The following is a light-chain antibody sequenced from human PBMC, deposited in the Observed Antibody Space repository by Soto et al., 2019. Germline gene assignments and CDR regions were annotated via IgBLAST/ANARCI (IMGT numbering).Light chain of an antibody. CDR1: QNISIY. Sequence: DIQMTQSPSSLSASVGDRVTITCRASQNISIYLNWYQQKPGKAPKLLIYTVSNLQSGVPSRFSADGSETDFTLTISSLQPEDFATYYCQQSSSTPPFTFGPGTKVDIK. J-gene: IGKJ3*01. V-gene: IGKV1-39*01. CDR3: QQSSSTPPFT. CDR2: TVS.